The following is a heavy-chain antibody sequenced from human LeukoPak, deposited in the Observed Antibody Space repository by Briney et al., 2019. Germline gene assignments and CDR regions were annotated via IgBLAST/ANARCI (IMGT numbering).Heavy chain of an antibody. CDR2: MNPNSGNT. V-gene: IGHV1-8*01. D-gene: IGHD3-22*01. CDR3: ARGPYDSSGYYGNWFDP. Sequence: ASVKVSCKASGYTFTSYDINWVRQATGQGLEWMGWMNPNSGNTGYAQKFQGRVTITRNTSISTAYMELSSLRSEDTAVYYCARGPYDSSGYYGNWFDPWGQGTLVTVSS. J-gene: IGHJ5*02. CDR1: GYTFTSYD.